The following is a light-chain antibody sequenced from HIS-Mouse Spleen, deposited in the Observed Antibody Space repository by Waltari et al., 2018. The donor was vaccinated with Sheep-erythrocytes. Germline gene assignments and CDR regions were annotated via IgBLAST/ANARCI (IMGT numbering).Light chain of an antibody. V-gene: IGLV2-23*01. CDR2: EGS. CDR1: SRDVGRYNL. J-gene: IGLJ3*02. CDR3: CSYAGSSTPWV. Sequence: QSALTQPASVSGSPGQSITISCTGTSRDVGRYNLVPWYQQHPGKAPKLMIYEGSKRPSGVSNRFSGSKSGNTASLKISGLQAEDEADYYCCSYAGSSTPWVFGGGTKLTVL.